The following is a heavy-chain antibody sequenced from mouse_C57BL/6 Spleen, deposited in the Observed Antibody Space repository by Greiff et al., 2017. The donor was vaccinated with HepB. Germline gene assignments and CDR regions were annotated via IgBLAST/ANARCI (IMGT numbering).Heavy chain of an antibody. V-gene: IGHV5-9*01. J-gene: IGHJ3*01. Sequence: EVKVVESGGGLVKPGGSLKLSCAASGFTFSSYTMSWVRQTPEKRLEWVATISGGGGNTYYPDSVKGRFTISRDNAKNTLYLQMSSLRSEDTALYYCARRSGTGFAYWGQGTLVTVSA. D-gene: IGHD4-1*01. CDR1: GFTFSSYT. CDR3: ARRSGTGFAY. CDR2: ISGGGGNT.